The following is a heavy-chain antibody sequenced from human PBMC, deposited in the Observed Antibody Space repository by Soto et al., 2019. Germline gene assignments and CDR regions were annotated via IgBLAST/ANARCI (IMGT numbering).Heavy chain of an antibody. Sequence: GGSLTLSCAASGFTFSSYAMHWVRQAAGKGLEWVAVISYDGSNKYYADSVKGRFTMSRDNSTNTLYLQMNSLRSEDTAVYYCARDTRLGKVGWAFDIWGQGTMVTVSS. V-gene: IGHV3-30-3*01. CDR3: ARDTRLGKVGWAFDI. CDR2: ISYDGSNK. D-gene: IGHD7-27*01. J-gene: IGHJ3*02. CDR1: GFTFSSYA.